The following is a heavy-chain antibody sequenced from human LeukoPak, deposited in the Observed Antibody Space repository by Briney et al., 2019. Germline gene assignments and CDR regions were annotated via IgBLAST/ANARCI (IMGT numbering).Heavy chain of an antibody. V-gene: IGHV3-53*01. J-gene: IGHJ4*02. CDR1: GFTVSSNY. CDR2: IYSGGST. CDR3: AKERGSGWPQDTDY. D-gene: IGHD6-19*01. Sequence: GGSLRLSCAASGFTVSSNYMSWVRQAPGKGLEWVSVIYSGGSTYYADPVKGRFTISRDNSKNTLYLQMNSLRAEDTAVYYCAKERGSGWPQDTDYWGQGTLVTVSS.